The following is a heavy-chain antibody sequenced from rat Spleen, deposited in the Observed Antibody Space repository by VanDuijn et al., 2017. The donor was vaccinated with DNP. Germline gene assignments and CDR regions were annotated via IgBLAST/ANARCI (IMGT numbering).Heavy chain of an antibody. J-gene: IGHJ3*01. CDR1: GFTFSNYY. CDR3: VRWNSGHFDY. D-gene: IGHD4-3*01. V-gene: IGHV5-25*01. CDR2: IGSPAYAP. Sequence: EVQLVESGGGLVQPGRSLKLSCAASGFTFSNYYMAWVRQAPAKGLEWVAYIGSPAYAPYYTDSVKGRFTISRDNAKSTLYLQMNSLRSEDMATYYCVRWNSGHFDYWGHGTLVTVSS.